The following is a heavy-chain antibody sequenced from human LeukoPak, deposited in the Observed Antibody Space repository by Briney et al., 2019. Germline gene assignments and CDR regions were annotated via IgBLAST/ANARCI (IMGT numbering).Heavy chain of an antibody. CDR2: IVASGDTT. D-gene: IGHD2-2*01. Sequence: GGSLRLSCAASGFTFSNYAMSWVRQAPGRGLEWVSTIVASGDTTYYADSVKGRFTISRDNSKDTLYVQMNSLRADDTAIYYCAKGTRSSFRGYFEYWGQGTLVTVSP. V-gene: IGHV3-23*01. CDR3: AKGTRSSFRGYFEY. J-gene: IGHJ4*02. CDR1: GFTFSNYA.